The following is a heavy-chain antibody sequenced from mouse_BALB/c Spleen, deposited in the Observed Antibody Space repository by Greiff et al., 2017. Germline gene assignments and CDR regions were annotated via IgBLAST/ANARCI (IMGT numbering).Heavy chain of an antibody. Sequence: EVHLVESGGGLVKPGGSLKLSCAASGFAFSSYDMSWVRQTPEKRLEWVAYISSGGGSTYYPDTVKGRFTISRDNAKNTLYLQMSSLKSEDTAMYYCARLDGAMDYWGQGTSVTVSS. D-gene: IGHD2-3*01. CDR3: ARLDGAMDY. J-gene: IGHJ4*01. V-gene: IGHV5-12-1*01. CDR2: ISSGGGST. CDR1: GFAFSSYD.